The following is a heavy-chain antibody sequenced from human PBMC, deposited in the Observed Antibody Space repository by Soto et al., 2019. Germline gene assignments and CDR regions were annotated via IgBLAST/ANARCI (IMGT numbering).Heavy chain of an antibody. J-gene: IGHJ4*02. CDR1: GYTFTSYG. CDR3: AREINMVRGVPRLIDY. D-gene: IGHD3-10*01. CDR2: INPYNDNT. V-gene: IGHV1-18*01. Sequence: ASVKVSCKASGYTFTSYGLSWVRQAPGRGLEWMGWINPYNDNTNYAQKLQGRVTMTTDTSTSTAYMELRSLRSDDTAVYYCAREINMVRGVPRLIDYWGQGTLVTVSS.